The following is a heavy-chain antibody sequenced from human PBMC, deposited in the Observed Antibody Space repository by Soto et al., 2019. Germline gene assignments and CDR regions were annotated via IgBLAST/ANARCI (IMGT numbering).Heavy chain of an antibody. V-gene: IGHV3-33*01. J-gene: IGHJ6*02. D-gene: IGHD6-13*01. CDR3: SRRQISPPTRGAASARGGMDV. CDR1: GFNFNNYG. Sequence: QVQLVESGGGVVQPGRSLRLSCAASGFNFNNYGMHWVRQAPGKGLEWVAVIWNDGNGYYYANSVKGRFTISRDNSKNTLYLQMSSLRAGDTAVYYCSRRQISPPTRGAASARGGMDVWGQGTTVTVSS. CDR2: IWNDGNGY.